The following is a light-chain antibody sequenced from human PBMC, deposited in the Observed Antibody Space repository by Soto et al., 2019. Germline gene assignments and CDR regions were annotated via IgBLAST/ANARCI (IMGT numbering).Light chain of an antibody. V-gene: IGLV4-69*01. Sequence: QLVLTQSPSASASLGASVKLTCTLSSGHNSYAIEWHQQQPEKGPRYLMKLNSDGSHNKGDGIPDRFSGSSSGAERYLTISSLQSEDEADYYCQTWGTGIPNVLFGGGTKLTVL. CDR2: LNSDGSH. CDR1: SGHNSYA. CDR3: QTWGTGIPNVL. J-gene: IGLJ2*01.